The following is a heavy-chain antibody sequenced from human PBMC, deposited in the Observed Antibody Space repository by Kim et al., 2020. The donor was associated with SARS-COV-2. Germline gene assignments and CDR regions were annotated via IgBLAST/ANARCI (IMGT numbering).Heavy chain of an antibody. CDR3: AGVTVWNDDFSGLDY. CDR2: IRNKRNSYNK. D-gene: IGHD1-1*01. J-gene: IGHJ4*02. V-gene: IGHV3-72*01. CDR1: GFTFSDHY. Sequence: GGSLRLSCVASGFTFSDHYMDWVRQAPGKGLEWVARIRNKRNSYNKEYAASVKARFIISRDDSNNSLYLQMNSLKIEDTAVYSCAGVTVWNDDFSGLDYWGRGTLVTVSS.